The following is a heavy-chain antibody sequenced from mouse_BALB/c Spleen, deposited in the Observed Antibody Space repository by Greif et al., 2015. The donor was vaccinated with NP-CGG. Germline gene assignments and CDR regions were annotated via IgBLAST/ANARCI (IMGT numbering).Heavy chain of an antibody. V-gene: IGHV5-4*02. Sequence: EVMLVESGGGLVKPGGSLKLSCAASGFTFSDYYMYWVRQTPEKRLEWVATISDGGSYTYYPDSVKGRFTISRDNAKNNLYLQMSSLKSEDTAMYYCARDRAGAMDYWGQGTSVTVSS. CDR2: ISDGGSYT. CDR1: GFTFSDYY. CDR3: ARDRAGAMDY. D-gene: IGHD3-3*01. J-gene: IGHJ4*01.